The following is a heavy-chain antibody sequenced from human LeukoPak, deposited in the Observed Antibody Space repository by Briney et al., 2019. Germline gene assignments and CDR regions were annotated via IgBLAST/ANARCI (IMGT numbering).Heavy chain of an antibody. J-gene: IGHJ5*02. CDR3: ARDYYDSSGYNWFDP. D-gene: IGHD3-22*01. CDR1: GYTFTSYG. Sequence: GASVKVSCKASGYTFTSYGISWVRQAPGQGLEWMGWLSAYNGNTNYAQKLQGRVTMTTDTSTSTAYMELRSLRSDDTAVYYCARDYYDSSGYNWFDPWGQGTLVTVSS. CDR2: LSAYNGNT. V-gene: IGHV1-18*01.